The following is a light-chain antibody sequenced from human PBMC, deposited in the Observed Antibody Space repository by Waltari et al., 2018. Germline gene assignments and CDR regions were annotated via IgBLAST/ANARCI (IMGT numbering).Light chain of an antibody. CDR2: AAS. CDR3: QQYYNAPLT. CDR1: QHVSTY. V-gene: IGKV1-8*01. J-gene: IGKJ3*01. Sequence: IQMTQSPSSLSASTGDRVTITCRASQHVSTYLTWYQQKPGKAPNLMIYAASTLQTGVPSRFSGSGSGTDFTLTISCLQAEDFATYFCQQYYNAPLTFGRGTKVDIK.